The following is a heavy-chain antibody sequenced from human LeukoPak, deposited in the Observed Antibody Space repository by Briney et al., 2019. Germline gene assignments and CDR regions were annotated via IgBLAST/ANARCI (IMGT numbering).Heavy chain of an antibody. CDR3: ARTDQYCSGGSCYAVY. V-gene: IGHV5-51*01. Sequence: GESLKISCKGSGYSFTNYWIAWVRQMPGKGLEWMGIIYPGDSDTRYSPSFQGQVTISADKSINTAYLQWSSLKASDTAMYYCARTDQYCSGGSCYAVYWGQGTLVTVSS. D-gene: IGHD2-15*01. CDR1: GYSFTNYW. J-gene: IGHJ4*02. CDR2: IYPGDSDT.